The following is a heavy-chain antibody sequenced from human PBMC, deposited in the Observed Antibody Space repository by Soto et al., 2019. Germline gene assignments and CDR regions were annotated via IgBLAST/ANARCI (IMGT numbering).Heavy chain of an antibody. J-gene: IGHJ5*02. CDR3: ARGPLRNWFEP. CDR1: GYTFSSYA. CDR2: INAGNSNT. Sequence: GASVKVSCKASGYTFSSYAMHWVRQAPGQRLEWMGWINAGNSNTKYSQKFQGRITITKNTSASTAYMELSSLRSEDTAVYYCARGPLRNWFEPWGQGTLVTVSS. V-gene: IGHV1-3*01.